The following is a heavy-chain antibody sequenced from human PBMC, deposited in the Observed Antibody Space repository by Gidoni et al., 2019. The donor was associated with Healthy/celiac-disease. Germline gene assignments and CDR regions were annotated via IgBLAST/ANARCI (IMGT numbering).Heavy chain of an antibody. CDR2: ISGSGGST. D-gene: IGHD4-17*01. V-gene: IGHV3-23*01. Sequence: EVQLLESGGGLVQPGGSLRLSCAASGFTFSSYAMSWVRQAPGKGLGWVSAISGSGGSTYYADSVKGRFTIFRDNSKNTLYLQMNSLRAEDTAVYYCAKDLYDYAAAFDIWGQGTMVTVSS. CDR1: GFTFSSYA. CDR3: AKDLYDYAAAFDI. J-gene: IGHJ3*02.